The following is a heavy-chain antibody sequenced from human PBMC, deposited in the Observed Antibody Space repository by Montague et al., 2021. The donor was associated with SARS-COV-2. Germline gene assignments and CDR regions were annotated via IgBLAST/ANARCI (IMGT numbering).Heavy chain of an antibody. CDR1: GFTFSIFA. Sequence: SLRLSCAASGFTFSIFAMSWARQAPGKGLEWISVLYKDDRTTDYAGSLQGRFTISRDNSKNTLYLQMDSLRVEDTAVYYCSKRNGYNPRNWSFDYWGRGTLVTVSS. CDR3: SKRNGYNPRNWSFDY. D-gene: IGHD5-24*01. CDR2: LYKDDRTT. V-gene: IGHV3-23*03. J-gene: IGHJ4*02.